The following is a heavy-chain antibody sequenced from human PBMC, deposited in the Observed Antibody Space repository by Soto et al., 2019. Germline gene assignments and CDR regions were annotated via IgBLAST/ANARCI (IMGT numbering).Heavy chain of an antibody. V-gene: IGHV3-74*01. CDR1: GFTFSGYW. CDR2: INYDGSGT. CDR3: ARVPLTGSRNFDY. J-gene: IGHJ4*02. D-gene: IGHD3-9*01. Sequence: TVGSQRLSYAVAGFTFSGYWMHCFRKSPGKGLVWVSRINYDGSGTNYADSVKCRFTISRDNAKNTLYLQMNSLRAEDTAVYYCARVPLTGSRNFDYWGQGSLVT.